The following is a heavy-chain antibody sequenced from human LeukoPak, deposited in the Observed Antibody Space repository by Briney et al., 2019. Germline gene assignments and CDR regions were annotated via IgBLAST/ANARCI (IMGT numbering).Heavy chain of an antibody. Sequence: GGSLRLSCAASGFALSSHWMTWVRQAPGKGPEWVSAISGSGGDTYYADSVKGRFTISRDNSKNTLYLQMNSLRAEDTAVYYCARAGRADGDYHYFEYWGQGTLVTVSS. J-gene: IGHJ4*02. CDR2: ISGSGGDT. D-gene: IGHD4-17*01. CDR3: ARAGRADGDYHYFEY. V-gene: IGHV3-23*01. CDR1: GFALSSHW.